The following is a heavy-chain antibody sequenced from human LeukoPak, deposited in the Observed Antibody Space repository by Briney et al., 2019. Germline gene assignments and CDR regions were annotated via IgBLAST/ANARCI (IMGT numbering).Heavy chain of an antibody. V-gene: IGHV3-30*02. CDR2: IRYDGSNK. Sequence: GGSLRLSCAASGFIFSSYGMHWVRQAPGKGLEWVAFIRYDGSNKYYADSVKGRFTISRDNSKNKLYLQMNSLRAEDTAIYYCAKGRIAVAPYYGMDAWGRGPTVSVSS. J-gene: IGHJ6*02. CDR3: AKGRIAVAPYYGMDA. D-gene: IGHD6-19*01. CDR1: GFIFSSYG.